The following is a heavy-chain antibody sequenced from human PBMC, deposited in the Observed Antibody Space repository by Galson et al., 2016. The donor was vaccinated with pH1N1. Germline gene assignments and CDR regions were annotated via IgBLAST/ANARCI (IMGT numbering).Heavy chain of an antibody. J-gene: IGHJ4*02. V-gene: IGHV5-51*01. CDR2: IFPGDSDT. D-gene: IGHD5-18*01. Sequence: QSGAEVTKPGESLRISYKGSGYSFTRYWIGWVRQMPGKGLEWMGIIFPGDSDTRYSPSFQGQVTISADKSISTAYLQWSSLKASDTAMYYCARHSGDGYRYGSERYFDYWGQGTLVTVSS. CDR3: ARHSGDGYRYGSERYFDY. CDR1: GYSFTRYW.